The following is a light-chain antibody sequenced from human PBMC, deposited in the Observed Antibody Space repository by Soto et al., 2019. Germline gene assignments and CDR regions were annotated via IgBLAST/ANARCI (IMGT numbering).Light chain of an antibody. CDR2: GAS. CDR3: QQYKDWPPLT. V-gene: IGKV3D-15*01. CDR1: QSVNIN. Sequence: EIAMTQSPVTLSASPGERVTLSCRASQSVNINLAWYQQRPGQAPRVLIYGASNRASGIPDRFSGSGSGTDFTLTISSLEPDDFALYDCQQYKDWPPLTFGGGTRVEIK. J-gene: IGKJ4*01.